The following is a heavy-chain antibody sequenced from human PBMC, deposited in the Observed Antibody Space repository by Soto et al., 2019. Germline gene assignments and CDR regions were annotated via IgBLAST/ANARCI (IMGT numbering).Heavy chain of an antibody. D-gene: IGHD6-19*01. CDR3: ARAVWRAVALDP. J-gene: IGHJ5*02. V-gene: IGHV4-59*01. Sequence: SETLSLTCTVSGGSISSYYWSWIRQPPGKGLEWIAYIHYSGSTNYNPSLKSRVTISVDTSKNQFSLKLSSVTAADTAVYYCARAVWRAVALDPWGQGTLVTVSS. CDR1: GGSISSYY. CDR2: IHYSGST.